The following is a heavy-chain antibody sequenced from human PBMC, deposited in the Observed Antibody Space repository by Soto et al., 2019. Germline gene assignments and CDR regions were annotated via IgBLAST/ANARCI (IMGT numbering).Heavy chain of an antibody. CDR1: GFTFSSYG. J-gene: IGHJ6*02. Sequence: GGSLRLSCAASGFTFSSYGMHWVRQAPGKGLEWVAVIWYDGSNKYYADSVKGRFTISRDNSKNTLYLQMNSLRAEDTAVYYCARTVAGRVPEFYYGMDVWGQGTTVTVSS. D-gene: IGHD6-19*01. CDR3: ARTVAGRVPEFYYGMDV. V-gene: IGHV3-33*01. CDR2: IWYDGSNK.